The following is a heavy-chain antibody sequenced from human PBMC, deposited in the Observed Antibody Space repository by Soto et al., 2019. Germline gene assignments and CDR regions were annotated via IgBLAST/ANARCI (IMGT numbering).Heavy chain of an antibody. CDR1: GTSISSSYW. Sequence: QVQLKQSGPGLVRPSGTLSLTCRVSGTSISSSYWLAWVRQYPGKGLEWIGEIYHNGITKYNTSLKSRVSMSSDKSNNQCSLKLTSVTAADTAVYYCATVPPRIVVVLAEFPTWGQGTLVTVSS. CDR3: ATVPPRIVVVLAEFPT. CDR2: IYHNGIT. D-gene: IGHD2-21*01. V-gene: IGHV4-4*02. J-gene: IGHJ4*02.